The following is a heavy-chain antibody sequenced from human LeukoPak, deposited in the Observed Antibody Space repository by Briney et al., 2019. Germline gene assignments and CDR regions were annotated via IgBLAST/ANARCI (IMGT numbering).Heavy chain of an antibody. CDR1: GASISSNS. Sequence: SETLSLTCTVSGASISSNSWSWIRQPPGKGLEWIGYIYYGGNTNYNPSLQGRVTISVDTSKNQFSLQLKSVTAADTALYYCARDFQGITTFGVAPPGGFDPWGQGTLVIVSS. V-gene: IGHV4-59*01. CDR2: IYYGGNT. J-gene: IGHJ5*02. CDR3: ARDFQGITTFGVAPPGGFDP. D-gene: IGHD3-3*01.